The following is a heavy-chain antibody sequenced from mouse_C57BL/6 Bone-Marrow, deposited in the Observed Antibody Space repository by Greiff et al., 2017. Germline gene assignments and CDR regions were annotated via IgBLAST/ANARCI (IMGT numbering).Heavy chain of an antibody. V-gene: IGHV5-12*01. Sequence: EVKVVESGGGLVQPGGSLKLSCAASGFTFSDYYMYWVRQTPEKRLEWVAYISNGGGSTYYPDTVKGRFTISRDNAKNTLYLQMSSLKSEDTAMYYGARHSDYWGQGTSVTVSS. CDR1: GFTFSDYY. CDR3: ARHSDY. J-gene: IGHJ4*01. CDR2: ISNGGGST.